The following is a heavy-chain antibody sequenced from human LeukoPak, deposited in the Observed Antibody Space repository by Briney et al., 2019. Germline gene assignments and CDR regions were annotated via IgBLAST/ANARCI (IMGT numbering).Heavy chain of an antibody. CDR2: INPNSGGT. CDR1: GYTFTTYG. J-gene: IGHJ4*02. CDR3: ARDADIVVVPAAMFDY. Sequence: ASVKVSCKASGYTFTTYGISWVRQAPGQGLERMGWINPNSGGTNYAQKFQGRVTMTRDTSISTAYMELSRLRSDDTAVYYCARDADIVVVPAAMFDYWGQGTLVTVFS. D-gene: IGHD2-2*01. V-gene: IGHV1-2*02.